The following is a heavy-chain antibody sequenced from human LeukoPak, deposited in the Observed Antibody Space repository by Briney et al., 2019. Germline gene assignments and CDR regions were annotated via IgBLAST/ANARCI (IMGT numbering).Heavy chain of an antibody. CDR1: GYTFTSYD. V-gene: IGHV1-8*01. CDR3: ARGRYSNRGFDY. CDR2: MNPNSGNT. J-gene: IGHJ4*02. D-gene: IGHD5-12*01. Sequence: ASVKVSCKVSGYTFTSYDINWVRQATGQGLEWMGWMNPNSGNTGYAQKFQGRVTMTRNTSISTAYMELSSLRSEDTAVYYCARGRYSNRGFDYWGQGTLVTVSS.